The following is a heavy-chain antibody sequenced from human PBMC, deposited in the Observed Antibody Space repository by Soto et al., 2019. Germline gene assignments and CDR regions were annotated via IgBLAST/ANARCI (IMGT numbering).Heavy chain of an antibody. CDR3: AGDRGIAAADKDYYYYGMDV. CDR1: GYTFTSYG. J-gene: IGHJ6*02. D-gene: IGHD6-13*01. CDR2: ISAYNGNT. Sequence: ASVKVSCKASGYTFTSYGISRVRQAPGQGLEWMGWISAYNGNTNYAQKLQGRVTMTTDTSTSTAYMELRSLRSDDTAVYYCAGDRGIAAADKDYYYYGMDVWGQGTTVTVS. V-gene: IGHV1-18*01.